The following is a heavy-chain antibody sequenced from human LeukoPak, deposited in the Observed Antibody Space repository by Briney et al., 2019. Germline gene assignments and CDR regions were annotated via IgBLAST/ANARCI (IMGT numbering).Heavy chain of an antibody. D-gene: IGHD3-3*01. Sequence: GGSLRLSCAASGFTFSSYSMNWVRQAPGKGLEWVSSISSSSSYIYHADSVKGRFTISRDNAKNSLYLQMNSLRAEDTAVYYCARGIRFLEWLSEVDYYYYMDVWGKGTTVTVSS. J-gene: IGHJ6*03. V-gene: IGHV3-21*01. CDR1: GFTFSSYS. CDR2: ISSSSSYI. CDR3: ARGIRFLEWLSEVDYYYYMDV.